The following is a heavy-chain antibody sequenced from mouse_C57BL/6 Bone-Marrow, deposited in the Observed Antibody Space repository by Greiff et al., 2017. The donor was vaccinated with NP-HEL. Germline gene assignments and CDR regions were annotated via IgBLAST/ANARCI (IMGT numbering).Heavy chain of an antibody. D-gene: IGHD2-4*01. CDR2: IDPSDSYT. J-gene: IGHJ2*01. Sequence: QVQLQQSGAELVMPGASVKLSCKASGYTFTSYWMHWVKQRPGQGLEWIGEIDPSDSYTNYNQKFKGKSTLTVDKSSSTAYMQLSSLTSEDSAVYYCARSRDYDEGDYWGQGTTLTVSS. V-gene: IGHV1-69*01. CDR1: GYTFTSYW. CDR3: ARSRDYDEGDY.